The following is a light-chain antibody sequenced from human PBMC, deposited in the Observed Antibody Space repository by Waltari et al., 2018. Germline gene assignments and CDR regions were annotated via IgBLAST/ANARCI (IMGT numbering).Light chain of an antibody. CDR3: HQYVSSPTT. Sequence: EVVLTQSPGTLSLSPAERATLSCRASQSLARSYLAWYQHKPGQAPRLLVFGASTRATGIPDRFSGTGSGKDFTLTISRLEPEDSGVYYCHQYVSSPTTFGPGTKVDIK. CDR1: QSLARSY. V-gene: IGKV3-20*01. CDR2: GAS. J-gene: IGKJ3*01.